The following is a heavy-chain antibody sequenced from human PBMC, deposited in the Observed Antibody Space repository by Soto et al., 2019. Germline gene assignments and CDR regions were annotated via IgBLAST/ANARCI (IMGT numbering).Heavy chain of an antibody. CDR2: ISSSSSTI. J-gene: IGHJ4*02. CDR1: GFTFSSYS. Sequence: EVQLVESGGGLVQPGGSLRLSCAASGFTFSSYSMNWVRQAPGKGLEWVSYISSSSSTIHYSDSVKGRFTISRDNAKNSLYLQKNSLRAEDTAVYYCARDSPPYSGSHPPDYWGQGTLVTVSS. V-gene: IGHV3-48*01. CDR3: ARDSPPYSGSHPPDY. D-gene: IGHD1-26*01.